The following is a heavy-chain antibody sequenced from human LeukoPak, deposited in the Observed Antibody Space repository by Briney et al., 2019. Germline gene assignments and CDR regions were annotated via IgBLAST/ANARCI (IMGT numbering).Heavy chain of an antibody. CDR1: GFTFSSYA. D-gene: IGHD3-22*01. CDR2: ISYDGSNK. J-gene: IGHJ4*02. Sequence: GGSLRLSCAASGFTFSSYAMHWVRQAPGKGLEWVAVISYDGSNKYYADSVKGRFTISRDNSKNTLYLQMNSLRAEDTAVYYCARDGGAITMIEVVITGYPDYWGQGTLVTVSS. V-gene: IGHV3-30-3*01. CDR3: ARDGGAITMIEVVITGYPDY.